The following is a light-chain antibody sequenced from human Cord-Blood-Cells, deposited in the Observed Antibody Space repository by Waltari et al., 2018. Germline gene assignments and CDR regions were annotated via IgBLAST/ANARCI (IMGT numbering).Light chain of an antibody. CDR1: SSDGGSYHL. V-gene: IGLV2-23*01. Sequence: QSALTHPASVSGSPGQSITIPCTGTSSDGGSYHLVTWYQQHPGKAPKPMIYEGSKRPSGVSNRFSGSKSGNTASLTISGLQAEDEADYYCCSYAGSSTYVVFGGGTKLTVL. CDR2: EGS. CDR3: CSYAGSSTYVV. J-gene: IGLJ2*01.